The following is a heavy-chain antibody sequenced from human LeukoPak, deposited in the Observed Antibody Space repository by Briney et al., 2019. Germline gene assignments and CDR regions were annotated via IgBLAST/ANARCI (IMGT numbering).Heavy chain of an antibody. D-gene: IGHD5-24*01. V-gene: IGHV4-34*01. CDR2: INHSGST. Sequence: PSETLSLTCAVYGGSFSGYYWSWIRQPPGKRLEWIGEINHSGSTNYNPSLKSRVTISVDTSKNQFSLKLSSVTAADTAVYYCASPSDGYNRALGYWGQGTLVTVSS. CDR1: GGSFSGYY. CDR3: ASPSDGYNRALGY. J-gene: IGHJ4*02.